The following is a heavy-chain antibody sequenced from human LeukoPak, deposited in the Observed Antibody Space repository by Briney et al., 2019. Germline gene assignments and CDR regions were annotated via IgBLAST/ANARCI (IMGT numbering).Heavy chain of an antibody. CDR1: GFNFRSYA. CDR3: ATPEGTVITTPLL. CDR2: VGGSGNNT. D-gene: IGHD4-11*01. Sequence: PGGSLRLSCAASGFNFRSYAMSWVRQAPGRGLEWVSVVGGSGNNTYYADSVKGRFTISRDNSKNTLYLQMNSLRAEDTAVYYCATPEGTVITTPLLWGQGTLVTVSS. V-gene: IGHV3-23*01. J-gene: IGHJ4*02.